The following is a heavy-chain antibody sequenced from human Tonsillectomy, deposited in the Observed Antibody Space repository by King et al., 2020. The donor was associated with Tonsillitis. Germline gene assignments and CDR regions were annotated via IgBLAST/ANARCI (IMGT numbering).Heavy chain of an antibody. D-gene: IGHD6-6*01. CDR2: IYPGDSDS. CDR1: GYSFTNYW. J-gene: IGHJ2*01. Sequence: VQLVESGAEVKKPGESLKISCKGSGYSFTNYWIGWVRQMPGKGLEWMGIIYPGDSDSRYSPSFQGHATTSADKSISTAYLQWSRLKASDTALYYCARIYVISSSSYWYFELWGRGTLVTVSS. CDR3: ARIYVISSSSYWYFEL. V-gene: IGHV5-51*01.